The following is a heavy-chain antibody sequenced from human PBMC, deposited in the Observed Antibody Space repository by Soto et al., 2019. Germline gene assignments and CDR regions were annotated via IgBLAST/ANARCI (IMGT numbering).Heavy chain of an antibody. CDR2: ISVSSITT. V-gene: IGHV3-48*02. CDR3: ARDHDWNFDY. D-gene: IGHD1-1*01. CDR1: GFSFSSFA. Sequence: GGSLRLSCAASGFSFSSFAMNWDRQAPGKGLEWVSNISVSSITTHYTDSVKGRFTISRDDAKGSVFLQMNSLRDEDTAVYYWARDHDWNFDYWGQGVLVTVSS. J-gene: IGHJ4*02.